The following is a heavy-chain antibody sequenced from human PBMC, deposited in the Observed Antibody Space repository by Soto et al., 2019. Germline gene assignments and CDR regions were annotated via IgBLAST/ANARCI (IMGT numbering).Heavy chain of an antibody. J-gene: IGHJ4*02. D-gene: IGHD3-10*01. CDR3: ARDTSYGSGSDYFDY. V-gene: IGHV4-4*02. CDR2: IYHRGSN. CDR1: GDSISSSNW. Sequence: QVQLQKSGPRLVKPSGTLSLTCAVSGDSISSSNWWSWVRQPPGKGLEWIGEIYHRGSNNYNPSLKSRVTKRVDKSKNPWCLKVISVTAAATAVYYCARDTSYGSGSDYFDYWGQGTIVTVSS.